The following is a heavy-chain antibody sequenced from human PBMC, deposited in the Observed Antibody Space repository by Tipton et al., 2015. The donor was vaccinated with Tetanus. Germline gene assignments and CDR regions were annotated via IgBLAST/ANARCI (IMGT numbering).Heavy chain of an antibody. CDR2: VWYDGTRK. V-gene: IGHV3-33*01. CDR3: ARERFVEWLGPLGC. D-gene: IGHD3-3*01. CDR1: GFTFSTHG. J-gene: IGHJ4*02. Sequence: SLRLSCAASGFTFSTHGMHWVRQAPGKGLEWVALVWYDGTRKYYTESVEGRFTISRDNSKNTLYLQMDSPRVEDTATYFCARERFVEWLGPLGCRGQGTLVTVSS.